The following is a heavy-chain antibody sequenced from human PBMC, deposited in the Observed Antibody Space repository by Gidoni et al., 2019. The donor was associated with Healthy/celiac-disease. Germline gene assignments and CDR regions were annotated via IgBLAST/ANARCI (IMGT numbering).Heavy chain of an antibody. CDR2: IYDRGST. D-gene: IGHD4-17*01. J-gene: IGHJ4*02. CDR3: ASTGGLAAEYYFDY. CDR1: GGSIRRGGYY. Sequence: QVQLQESGPGLVKPSQTLSLTCTVSGGSIRRGGYYWSWIRQHPGKGLEWIGYIYDRGSTYYNPSLKSRVTISVDTSKNQFSLKLSSVTAADTAVYYCASTGGLAAEYYFDYWGQGTLVTVSS. V-gene: IGHV4-31*03.